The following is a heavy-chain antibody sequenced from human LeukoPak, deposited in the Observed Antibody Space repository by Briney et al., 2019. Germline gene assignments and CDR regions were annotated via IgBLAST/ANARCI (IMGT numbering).Heavy chain of an antibody. V-gene: IGHV3-11*01. CDR2: ISGSGSTI. D-gene: IGHD3-3*01. Sequence: GGSLRLSCAASGFTFSDYYMSWIRQAPGKGLEWVSYISGSGSTIYYADSVEGRFTISRDNAKNSLYLQMNSLRAEDTAVYYCARVRFLEWLLSGYFDYWGQGTLVTVSS. CDR1: GFTFSDYY. CDR3: ARVRFLEWLLSGYFDY. J-gene: IGHJ4*02.